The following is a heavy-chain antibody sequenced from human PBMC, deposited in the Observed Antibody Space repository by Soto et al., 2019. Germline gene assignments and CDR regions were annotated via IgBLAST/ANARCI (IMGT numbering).Heavy chain of an antibody. J-gene: IGHJ6*02. CDR3: ARGFRIHYYGMDV. CDR1: GFTFSDYY. Sequence: GGSLRLCCADSGFTFSDYYMSWIRQAPGKGLEWVSYISSSGSTIYYADSVKGRFTISRDNAKNSLYLQMNSLRAEDTAVYYCARGFRIHYYGMDVWGQGTTVTVSS. CDR2: ISSSGSTI. V-gene: IGHV3-11*01. D-gene: IGHD3-10*01.